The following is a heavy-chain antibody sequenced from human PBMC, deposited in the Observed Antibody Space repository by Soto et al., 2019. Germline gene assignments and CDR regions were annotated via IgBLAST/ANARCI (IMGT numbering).Heavy chain of an antibody. CDR1: GVTFSNVW. V-gene: IGHV3-15*01. CDR3: TTGLTYYYDTSGHYWAGAMDV. CDR2: IKSKSDDETT. D-gene: IGHD3-22*01. Sequence: EVQLVESGGGLVKPGGSLRLSCTASGVTFSNVWMNWARQAPGKGLEWVGRIKSKSDDETTDYAAPVKGRFNISREDSKNTLYLQMNSLKTEDTAVYYCTTGLTYYYDTSGHYWAGAMDVWGQGITVTVSS. J-gene: IGHJ6*02.